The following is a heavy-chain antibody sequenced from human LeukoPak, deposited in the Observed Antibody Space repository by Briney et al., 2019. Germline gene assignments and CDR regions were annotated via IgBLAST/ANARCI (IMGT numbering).Heavy chain of an antibody. D-gene: IGHD2-15*01. V-gene: IGHV4-4*07. Sequence: PSETLSLTCTVSSGSISSYYWRWIRQPAGKGLEWIGLIYTNGSTNYNPSLKSRVTMSVDTSKNQFSLKLSSVTAADTAVYYCARDRSPGYYYGMDVWGQGTTVTVSS. CDR1: SGSISSYY. J-gene: IGHJ6*02. CDR3: ARDRSPGYYYGMDV. CDR2: IYTNGST.